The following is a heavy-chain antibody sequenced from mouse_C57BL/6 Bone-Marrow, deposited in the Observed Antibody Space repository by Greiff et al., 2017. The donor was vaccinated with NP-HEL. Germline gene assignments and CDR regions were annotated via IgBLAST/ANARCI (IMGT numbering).Heavy chain of an antibody. CDR2: INPSNGGT. V-gene: IGHV1-53*01. J-gene: IGHJ4*01. D-gene: IGHD1-1*01. CDR3: ARMNYYGSNAMDY. Sequence: VQLQQSGTELVKPGASVKLSCKASGYTFTSYWMHWVKQRPGQGLEWIGNINPSNGGTNYNEKFKSKATLTVDKSSSTAYMQLSSRTSEDSAVYYCARMNYYGSNAMDYWGQGTSVTVSS. CDR1: GYTFTSYW.